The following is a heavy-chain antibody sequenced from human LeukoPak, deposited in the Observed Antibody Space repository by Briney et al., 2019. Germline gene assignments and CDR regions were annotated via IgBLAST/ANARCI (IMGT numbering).Heavy chain of an antibody. V-gene: IGHV1-2*02. CDR3: ARVPTAPIMGYYYYSMDV. J-gene: IGHJ6*02. Sequence: ASVKVSCKASGCTFTGYYMHWVRQAPGQGLEWMGWINPNSGDTKYAQKFQGRVTMTRETAINTAYMDLSRLRSDDTSLYYCARVPTAPIMGYYYYSMDVWGQGTTVTVSS. CDR2: INPNSGDT. CDR1: GCTFTGYY. D-gene: IGHD2-8*01.